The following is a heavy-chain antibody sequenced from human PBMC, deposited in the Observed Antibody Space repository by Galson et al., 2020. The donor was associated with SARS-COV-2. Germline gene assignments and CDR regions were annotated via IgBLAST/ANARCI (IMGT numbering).Heavy chain of an antibody. D-gene: IGHD3-10*01. Sequence: ASVKVSCKASGYTFTGYYMHWVRQAPGQGLEWMGWINPNSGGTNYAQKFQGWVTMTRDTSISTAYMELSRLRSDDTAVYYCARGGRVVQGVILYYYYMDVWGKGTTVTVSS. V-gene: IGHV1-2*04. CDR2: INPNSGGT. CDR3: ARGGRVVQGVILYYYYMDV. CDR1: GYTFTGYY. J-gene: IGHJ6*03.